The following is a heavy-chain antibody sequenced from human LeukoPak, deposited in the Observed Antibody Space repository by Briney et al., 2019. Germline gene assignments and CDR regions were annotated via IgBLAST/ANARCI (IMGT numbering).Heavy chain of an antibody. CDR1: GYSFTSYW. J-gene: IGHJ6*02. CDR2: IYPGDSDT. V-gene: IGHV5-51*01. CDR3: ARHPQGIAAAHYYYGMDV. D-gene: IGHD6-13*01. Sequence: GESLKISCKGSGYSFTSYWIGWVRQMPGKGLEWMGIIYPGDSDTRYSPSFQGQVTISADKSISTAYLQWSSLKASDTAMYYCARHPQGIAAAHYYYGMDVWGQGTTVTVSS.